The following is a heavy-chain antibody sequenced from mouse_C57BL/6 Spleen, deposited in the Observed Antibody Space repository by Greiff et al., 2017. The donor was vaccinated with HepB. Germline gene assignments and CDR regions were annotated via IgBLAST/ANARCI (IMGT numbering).Heavy chain of an antibody. Sequence: VQLQQPGAELVKPGASVKLSCKASGYTFTSYWMQWVKQRPGQSLEWIGEIDPSDSYTNYNQKFKGKATLTVDTSSSTAYMQLSSLTSEDSAVYYCARGAITTVVATPPDYWGQGTTLTVSS. CDR3: ARGAITTVVATPPDY. CDR2: IDPSDSYT. D-gene: IGHD1-1*01. V-gene: IGHV1-50*01. J-gene: IGHJ2*01. CDR1: GYTFTSYW.